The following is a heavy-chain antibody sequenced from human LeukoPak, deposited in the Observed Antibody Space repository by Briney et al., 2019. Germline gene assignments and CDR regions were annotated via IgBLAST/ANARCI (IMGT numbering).Heavy chain of an antibody. V-gene: IGHV3-33*01. Sequence: PGRSLRLSCAASGFTCSSYGMHWVRQAPGKGLEWVAVIWYDGSNKYYADSVKGRFTISRDNSKNTLYLQMNSLRAEGTAVYYCARDRNGNYGRWGFDYWGQGTLVTVSS. CDR1: GFTCSSYG. D-gene: IGHD4-17*01. CDR3: ARDRNGNYGRWGFDY. J-gene: IGHJ4*02. CDR2: IWYDGSNK.